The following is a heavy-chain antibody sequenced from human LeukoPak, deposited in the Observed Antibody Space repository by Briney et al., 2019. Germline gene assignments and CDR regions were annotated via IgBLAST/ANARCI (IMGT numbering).Heavy chain of an antibody. Sequence: SVKVSCKASGGTFSSYAISWVRQAPGQGLEWMGGIIPIFGTANYAQKFRGRVTITADESTSTAYMELSSLRSEDTAVYYCASRPVTLAGAYYYYGMDVWGQGTTVTVSS. CDR1: GGTFSSYA. CDR2: IIPIFGTA. D-gene: IGHD3-16*01. J-gene: IGHJ6*02. V-gene: IGHV1-69*01. CDR3: ASRPVTLAGAYYYYGMDV.